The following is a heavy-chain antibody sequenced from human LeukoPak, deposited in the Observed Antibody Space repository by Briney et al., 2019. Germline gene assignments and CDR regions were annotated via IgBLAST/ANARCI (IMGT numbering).Heavy chain of an antibody. CDR1: GFTFSSYE. CDR2: ISSSGSTI. Sequence: GGSLRLSCAASGFTFSSYEMNWVRQAPGKGLEWVSYISSSGSTIYYADSVKGRFTISRDNAKNSLYLQMNSLRAEDTAVYYCARARPIGFDYWGQGTLVTVSS. V-gene: IGHV3-48*03. J-gene: IGHJ4*02. CDR3: ARARPIGFDY.